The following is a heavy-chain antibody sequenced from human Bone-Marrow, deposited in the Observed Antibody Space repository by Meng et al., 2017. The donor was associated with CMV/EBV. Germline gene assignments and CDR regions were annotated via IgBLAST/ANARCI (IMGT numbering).Heavy chain of an antibody. D-gene: IGHD4-17*01. J-gene: IGHJ4*02. CDR1: GGSISSGGYY. Sequence: TVSGGSISSGGYYWSWIRQHPGKGREWIGYIYYSGSTYYNPALKSRVTISVDTSKNQFSLKLSSVTAADTAVYYCARTTTVTKTFDYWGQGTLVTVSS. CDR3: ARTTTVTKTFDY. V-gene: IGHV4-31*02. CDR2: IYYSGST.